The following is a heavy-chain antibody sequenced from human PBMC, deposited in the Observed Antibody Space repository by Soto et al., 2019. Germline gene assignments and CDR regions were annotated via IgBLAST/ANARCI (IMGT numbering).Heavy chain of an antibody. CDR1: GGSISGYY. J-gene: IGHJ4*02. V-gene: IGHV4-59*01. CDR2: IYYSGST. CDR3: ARVRSSRYDILTGYYSV. D-gene: IGHD3-9*01. Sequence: SETLSLTCTVSGGSISGYYWSWIRQPPGKGLEWIGYIYYSGSTNYNPSLKSRVTISVDTSKNQFSLKLSSVTAADTAVYYCARVRSSRYDILTGYYSVWGQGTLVTV.